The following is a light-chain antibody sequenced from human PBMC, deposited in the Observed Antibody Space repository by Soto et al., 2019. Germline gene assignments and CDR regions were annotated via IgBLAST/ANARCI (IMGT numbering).Light chain of an antibody. V-gene: IGLV2-14*01. CDR1: TDDVGSTDS. J-gene: IGLJ1*01. CDR3: RTYTTNGSSI. Sequence: QSALTQPASVSGSPGQSITITCSGTTDDVGSTDSVSWYQHHPGEAPRLVIYEVKNRPSGVPGRFSGSKSVNTASLSISGLQPEDEADYYYRTYTTNGSSIFGSGTKVTVL. CDR2: EVK.